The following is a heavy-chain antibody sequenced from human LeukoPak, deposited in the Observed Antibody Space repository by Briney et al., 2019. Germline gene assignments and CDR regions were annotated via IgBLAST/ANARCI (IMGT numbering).Heavy chain of an antibody. J-gene: IGHJ4*02. D-gene: IGHD3-22*01. CDR2: IYYSGST. CDR1: GGSISSYY. CDR3: ATQVDSSGYSLGY. V-gene: IGHV4-59*01. Sequence: SETLSLTCTVSGGSISSYYWSWIRQPPGKGLEWIGYIYYSGSTSYNPSLKSRVTISVDTSKNQFSLKLSSVTAADTAVYYCATQVDSSGYSLGYWGQGTLVTVSS.